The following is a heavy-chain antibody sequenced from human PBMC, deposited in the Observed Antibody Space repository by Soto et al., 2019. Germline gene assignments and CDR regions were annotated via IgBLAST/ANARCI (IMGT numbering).Heavy chain of an antibody. Sequence: ASVKVSCKASGYTFTSYAMHWVRQAPGQRLEWMGWINAGNGNTKYSQKFQGRVTITRDTSASTAYMELSSLRSEDTAVYYCARAQVLEYLFDPWGQGTLVTVSS. CDR1: GYTFTSYA. J-gene: IGHJ5*02. V-gene: IGHV1-3*01. CDR2: INAGNGNT. D-gene: IGHD2-2*01. CDR3: ARAQVLEYLFDP.